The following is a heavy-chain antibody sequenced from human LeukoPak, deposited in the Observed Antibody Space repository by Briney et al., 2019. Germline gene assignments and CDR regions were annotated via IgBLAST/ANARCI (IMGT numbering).Heavy chain of an antibody. Sequence: KTSETLSLTCTVSGGSISSGSYYWSWIRQPAGKGLEWIGRIYTSGSTNYNPSLKSRVTISVDTSKNQFSLKLSSVTAADTAVYYCARVSSGWYYYYYYMDVWGKGTTVTVSS. CDR1: GGSISSGSYY. CDR3: ARVSSGWYYYYYYMDV. D-gene: IGHD6-19*01. CDR2: IYTSGST. J-gene: IGHJ6*03. V-gene: IGHV4-61*02.